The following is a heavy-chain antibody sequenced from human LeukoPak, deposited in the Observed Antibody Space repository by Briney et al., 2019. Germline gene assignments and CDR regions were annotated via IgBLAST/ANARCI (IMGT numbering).Heavy chain of an antibody. D-gene: IGHD2-15*01. J-gene: IGHJ4*02. CDR2: ISYDGSNK. CDR1: GFTFSSYG. V-gene: IGHV3-30*03. CDR3: AREGGYCFGAGCRYFDY. Sequence: TGGSLRLSCAASGFTFSSYGMHWVRQAPGKGLEWVAVISYDGSNKYYADSVKGRLTISRDNAQNSLYLQMNSLRAEDTAVYYCAREGGYCFGAGCRYFDYWGQGTLVTVSS.